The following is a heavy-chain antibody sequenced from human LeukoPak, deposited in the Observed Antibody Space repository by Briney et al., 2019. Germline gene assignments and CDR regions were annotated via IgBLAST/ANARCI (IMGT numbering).Heavy chain of an antibody. D-gene: IGHD6-13*01. J-gene: IGHJ5*02. Sequence: GGSLRLSCAASGFTFSSYSMNWVRQAPGKGLEWVSYISSSSSTIYYADSVKGRFTISRDSAKNSLYLQMNSLRAEDTAVYYCARERVGTPFASSSWGQGTLVTVSS. CDR2: ISSSSSTI. V-gene: IGHV3-48*04. CDR3: ARERVGTPFASSS. CDR1: GFTFSSYS.